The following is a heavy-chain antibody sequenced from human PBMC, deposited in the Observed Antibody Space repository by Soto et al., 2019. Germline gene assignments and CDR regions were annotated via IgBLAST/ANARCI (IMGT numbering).Heavy chain of an antibody. V-gene: IGHV1-3*01. CDR1: GYTFTSYA. D-gene: IGHD3-10*01. Sequence: QVQLVQSGAEVKKPGASVKVSCKASGYTFTSYAMHWVRQAPGQRLEWMGWINAGNGNTKYSQKFQGRVTITRDTTASTAYMELSSLRSEDTAVYYCARDLSSVGRLWFGELNYFYYWGQGTLVTVSS. CDR3: ARDLSSVGRLWFGELNYFYY. CDR2: INAGNGNT. J-gene: IGHJ4*02.